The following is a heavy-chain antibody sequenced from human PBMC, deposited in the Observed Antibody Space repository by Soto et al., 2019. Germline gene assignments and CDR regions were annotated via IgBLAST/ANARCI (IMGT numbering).Heavy chain of an antibody. D-gene: IGHD2-15*01. CDR3: APLHCSGGSCYSGVVY. CDR1: GFTFSSYW. CDR2: ISGSGGST. Sequence: PGGSLRLSCAASGFTFSSYWMSWVRQAPGKGLEWVSAISGSGGSTYYADSVKGRFTISRDNSKNTLYLQMNSLRAEDTAVYYCAPLHCSGGSCYSGVVYWRQGTLVTVSS. J-gene: IGHJ4*02. V-gene: IGHV3-23*01.